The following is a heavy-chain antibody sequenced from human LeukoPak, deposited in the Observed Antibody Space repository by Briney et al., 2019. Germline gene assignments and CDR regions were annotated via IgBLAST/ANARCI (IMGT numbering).Heavy chain of an antibody. CDR3: ARDRGSGWSDRGDY. V-gene: IGHV1-18*01. Sequence: GESLKISCKGSGYSFTSYGISWVRQAPGQGLEWMGWISAYNGNTNYAQKLQGRVTMTTDTSTSTAYMELRSLRSDDTAVYYCARDRGSGWSDRGDYWGQGTLVTVSS. CDR1: GYSFTSYG. CDR2: ISAYNGNT. J-gene: IGHJ4*02. D-gene: IGHD6-19*01.